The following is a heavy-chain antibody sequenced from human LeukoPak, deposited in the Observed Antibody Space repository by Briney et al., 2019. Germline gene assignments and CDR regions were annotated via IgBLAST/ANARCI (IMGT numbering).Heavy chain of an antibody. J-gene: IGHJ4*02. V-gene: IGHV3-30*04. Sequence: GRSLRLSCAASGFTFSSYAIHWVRQAPGKGLEWVAVISYDGSNKYYADSVKGRFTISRDNSKNTLYLQMNSLRAEDTAVYYCATGGYGRAYFDYWGQGTLVSVSS. CDR3: ATGGYGRAYFDY. CDR1: GFTFSSYA. D-gene: IGHD5-12*01. CDR2: ISYDGSNK.